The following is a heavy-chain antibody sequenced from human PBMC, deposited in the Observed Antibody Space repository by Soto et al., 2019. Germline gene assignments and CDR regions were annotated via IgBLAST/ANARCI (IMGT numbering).Heavy chain of an antibody. CDR1: GYTLTRYH. D-gene: IGHD3-10*01. Sequence: ASVKGSRKASGYTLTRYHIHWGPPAPGQGPEWMGWVKPNSGCTNDAKKFEGWVTTTRDTPISTAYMDLSSLTSDDTAIYYCARMETLGSLNWFDPWGQGTLVTFS. CDR3: ARMETLGSLNWFDP. V-gene: IGHV1-2*04. CDR2: VKPNSGCT. J-gene: IGHJ5*02.